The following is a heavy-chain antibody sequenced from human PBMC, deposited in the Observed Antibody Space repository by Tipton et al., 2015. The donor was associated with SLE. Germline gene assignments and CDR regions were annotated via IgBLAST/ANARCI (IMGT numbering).Heavy chain of an antibody. CDR3: TAQKWGVQLDY. Sequence: SLRLSCVGSGFTFRIAWMSWVRQPPGKGLEWAARIKSEIDGGTKEYAAPVKDRFTISRDDHKNMLYLEMNSLEIDDTAVYYCTAQKWGVQLDYWGQGTPVFVSS. V-gene: IGHV3-15*01. CDR1: GFTFRIAW. CDR2: IKSEIDGGTK. J-gene: IGHJ4*02. D-gene: IGHD1-1*01.